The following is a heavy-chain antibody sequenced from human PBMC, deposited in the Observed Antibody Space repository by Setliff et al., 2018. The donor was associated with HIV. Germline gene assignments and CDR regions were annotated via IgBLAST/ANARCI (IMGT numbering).Heavy chain of an antibody. CDR3: ARGGQWLLRETGFDP. J-gene: IGHJ5*02. D-gene: IGHD3-22*01. CDR1: GYTFTSYD. Sequence: GASVKVSCKASGYTFTSYDINWVRQATGQGLEWMGWMNPNSGNTGYAQKFQGRVTITRNTSISTAYMGLSSLRSEDTAVYYCARGGQWLLRETGFDPWGQGTLVTVSS. V-gene: IGHV1-8*03. CDR2: MNPNSGNT.